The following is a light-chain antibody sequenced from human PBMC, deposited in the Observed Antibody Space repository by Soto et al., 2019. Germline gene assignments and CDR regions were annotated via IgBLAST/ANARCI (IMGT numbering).Light chain of an antibody. CDR1: SSDVGSYNL. V-gene: IGLV2-23*01. CDR2: EVT. CDR3: CSYAGRSTLL. J-gene: IGLJ2*01. Sequence: QSVLTQPASVSGSPGQSITISCTGTSSDVGSYNLVSWYQQHPGKAPKLMIYEVTKRPSGISNRFSGSMSGNTASLTISGLQAVDEAEYYCCSYAGRSTLLFGGGTKLTVL.